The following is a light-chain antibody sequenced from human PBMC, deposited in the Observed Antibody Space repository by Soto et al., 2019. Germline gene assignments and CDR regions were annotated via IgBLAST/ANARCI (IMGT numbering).Light chain of an antibody. CDR3: RQYNNWPT. Sequence: EIVMTQSRTTLSVSPGERATLSCRASQSVSSNLAWYQQKPGQAPRLLIYGASTRATGIPARFSGSGSGTEFTLTISSLQSEDFAVYYCRQYNNWPTFGQGTKV. CDR2: GAS. V-gene: IGKV3-15*01. J-gene: IGKJ1*01. CDR1: QSVSSN.